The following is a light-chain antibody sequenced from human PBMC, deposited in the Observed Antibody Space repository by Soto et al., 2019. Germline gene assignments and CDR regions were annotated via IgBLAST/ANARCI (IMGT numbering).Light chain of an antibody. J-gene: IGKJ3*01. Sequence: ENVLTQSPGTLSLSPGERATLSCRASQSLGSRRLAWYQQKPGQPPRLLIHAASTRATGIPDRFSGSGSGTDFTLTISRLEPEDFAVYFCELYGGSPLSFGPGTKVDVK. V-gene: IGKV3-20*01. CDR3: ELYGGSPLS. CDR2: AAS. CDR1: QSLGSRR.